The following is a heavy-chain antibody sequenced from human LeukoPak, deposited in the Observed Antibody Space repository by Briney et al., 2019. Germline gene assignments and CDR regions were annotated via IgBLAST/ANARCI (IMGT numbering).Heavy chain of an antibody. J-gene: IGHJ4*02. CDR2: IKQDGSEK. Sequence: PGGSLRLSCAASGFTFSSYWMSWVRQAPGKGLEWVANIKQDGSEKHYVDSVKGRFTISRDNAKNSLYLQMNSLRAEDTAVYYCARDSEDRRWDLPRFDYWGQGTLVTVSS. D-gene: IGHD1-26*01. CDR3: ARDSEDRRWDLPRFDY. CDR1: GFTFSSYW. V-gene: IGHV3-7*01.